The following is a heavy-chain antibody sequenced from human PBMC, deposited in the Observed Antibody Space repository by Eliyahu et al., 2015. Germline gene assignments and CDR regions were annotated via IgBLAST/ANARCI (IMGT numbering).Heavy chain of an antibody. CDR3: ARAVTAVTYYYYYGMDV. CDR2: IYYSGST. CDR1: GXSVSSNSYY. D-gene: IGHD4-11*01. J-gene: IGHJ6*02. V-gene: IGHV4-61*01. Sequence: QVHLQESGPGLVKPSETLSLTCXVSGXSVSSNSYYWNWIRQSPGKGLEWIGYIYYSGSTKYNPSLKSRVTISVDTSKNQVSLKLSSVTAADTAVYYCARAVTAVTYYYYYGMDVWGQGTAVTVSS.